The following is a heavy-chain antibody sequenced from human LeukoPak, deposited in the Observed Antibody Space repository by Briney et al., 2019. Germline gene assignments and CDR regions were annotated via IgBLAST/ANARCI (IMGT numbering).Heavy chain of an antibody. D-gene: IGHD7-27*01. J-gene: IGHJ6*03. CDR2: ISSSSSTI. CDR3: AKTGAGYYYMDV. Sequence: GGPLRLSCATSGFTFSDYYMTWIRQAPGKGLEWVSYISSSSSTIYYADSVKGRFTISRDNAKNSLYLQMNSLRAEDTAVYYCAKTGAGYYYMDVWGKGTTVTVSS. CDR1: GFTFSDYY. V-gene: IGHV3-11*01.